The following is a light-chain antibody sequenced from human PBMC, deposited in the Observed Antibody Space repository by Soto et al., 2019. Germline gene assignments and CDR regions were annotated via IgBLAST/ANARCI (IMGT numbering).Light chain of an antibody. CDR1: SSDVGGYKY. CDR3: SSYTSSATLV. Sequence: QSALTQPASVSGSPGQSITISCTGTSSDVGGYKYVSWYQQHPGKAPKLIIHDVSSRPSGVSSRFSGSKSGNTASLTISGLQPEDEADYYCSSYTSSATLVFGVGTQLTVL. J-gene: IGLJ2*01. V-gene: IGLV2-14*03. CDR2: DVS.